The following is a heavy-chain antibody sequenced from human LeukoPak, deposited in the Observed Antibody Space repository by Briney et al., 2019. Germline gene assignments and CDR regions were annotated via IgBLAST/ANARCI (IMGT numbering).Heavy chain of an antibody. V-gene: IGHV3-7*01. CDR1: GFTFSSYW. D-gene: IGHD1-26*01. CDR3: AKWELYSGFYYIDY. CDR2: IKPDGSLI. Sequence: GGSLRLSCAASGFTFSSYWMTWVRQGPGNRLEWVANIKPDGSLIYYVDSVKGRFTISRDNAKNSLYLQMNSLRAEDTAVYYCAKWELYSGFYYIDYWGQGTLATVSS. J-gene: IGHJ4*02.